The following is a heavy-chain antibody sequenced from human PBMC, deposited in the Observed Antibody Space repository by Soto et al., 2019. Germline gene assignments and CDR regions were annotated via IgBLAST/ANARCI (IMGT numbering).Heavy chain of an antibody. Sequence: ASVKVSCKASGYRFTVYYVHWVRQAPGQGLEWMGWINPNSGGTNYAQRFQGLVSMTRDTSIGTAYMDLSSLRSDDTAVYYCGRAFRYGGSGYYFDYWGQGTPVTVSS. D-gene: IGHD3-22*01. CDR2: INPNSGGT. CDR3: GRAFRYGGSGYYFDY. J-gene: IGHJ4*02. V-gene: IGHV1-2*04. CDR1: GYRFTVYY.